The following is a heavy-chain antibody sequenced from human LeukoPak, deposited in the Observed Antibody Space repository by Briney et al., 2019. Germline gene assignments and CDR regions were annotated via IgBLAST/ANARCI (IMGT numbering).Heavy chain of an antibody. CDR2: IIPIFDTA. CDR3: ALADCSSTSCYGEGRPYYYYMDV. CDR1: GGTFHNYA. V-gene: IGHV1-69*05. Sequence: ASVKVSCKASGGTFHNYAISWARQAPGQGLEWMGGIIPIFDTANYAQKFQGRDTITTYESTSTAYMELSSLRSEDTAVYYCALADCSSTSCYGEGRPYYYYMDVWGKGTTVTVSS. D-gene: IGHD2-2*01. J-gene: IGHJ6*03.